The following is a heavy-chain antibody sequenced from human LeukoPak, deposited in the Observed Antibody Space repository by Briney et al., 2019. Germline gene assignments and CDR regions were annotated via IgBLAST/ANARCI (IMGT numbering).Heavy chain of an antibody. Sequence: GGSLRLSCAASGFIFSSYSMNWVRQAPGKGMEWVSSLSFVTTYIYYADSVKGRFTISRDNAKNSLYLQMNSLRAEDTAVYYCTRAADHHGVFDYWGPGTLVTVSS. J-gene: IGHJ4*02. D-gene: IGHD3-16*01. V-gene: IGHV3-21*01. CDR1: GFIFSSYS. CDR3: TRAADHHGVFDY. CDR2: LSFVTTYI.